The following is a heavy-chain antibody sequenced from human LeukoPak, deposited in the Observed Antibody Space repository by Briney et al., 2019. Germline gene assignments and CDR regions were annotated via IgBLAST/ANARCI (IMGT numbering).Heavy chain of an antibody. CDR1: GFTFGDYA. V-gene: IGHV3-49*04. D-gene: IGHD3-9*01. J-gene: IGHJ4*02. CDR2: IRSKAYGGTT. CDR3: TYILTGYDY. Sequence: PGRSLRLSCTASGFTFGDYAMSWVRQAPGKGLEWVGFIRSKAYGGTTEYAASVKGRFTIPRDDSKSIAYLQMNSLKTEDTAVYYCTYILTGYDYWGQGTLVTVSS.